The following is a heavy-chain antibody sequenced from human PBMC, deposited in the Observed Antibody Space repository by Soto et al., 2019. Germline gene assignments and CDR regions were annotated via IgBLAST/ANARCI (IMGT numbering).Heavy chain of an antibody. CDR3: AKADPLPEPLYDARSTYYYYGMDV. J-gene: IGHJ6*02. CDR1: GVTFSSYA. V-gene: IGHV3-23*01. Sequence: PGGSLRLSCAASGVTFSSYAMSWVRQAPGKVLEWVSAISGSGGSTYYADSVKGRFTISRDNSKNTLYLQMNSLRAEDTAVYYCAKADPLPEPLYDARSTYYYYGMDVWGQGTTVTVSS. D-gene: IGHD3-22*01. CDR2: ISGSGGST.